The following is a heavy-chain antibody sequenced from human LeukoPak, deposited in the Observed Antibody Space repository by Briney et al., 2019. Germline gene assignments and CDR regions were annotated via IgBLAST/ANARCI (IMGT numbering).Heavy chain of an antibody. V-gene: IGHV3-7*03. CDR2: IKQDGSEK. CDR1: GFTFSSYW. D-gene: IGHD6-13*01. J-gene: IGHJ4*02. CDR3: ARVAAAGPTRIFDY. Sequence: GGSLRLSCAASGFTFSSYWMSWVRQGPGKGLEWVANIKQDGSEKYYVDSVKGRFTISRDNAKNSLYLQMNSLRAEDTAVYYCARVAAAGPTRIFDYWGQGTLVTVSS.